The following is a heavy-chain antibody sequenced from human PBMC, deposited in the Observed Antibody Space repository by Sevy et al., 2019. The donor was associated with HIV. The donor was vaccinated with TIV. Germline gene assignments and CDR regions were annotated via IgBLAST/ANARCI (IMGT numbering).Heavy chain of an antibody. J-gene: IGHJ6*02. CDR1: GGSFSGYY. D-gene: IGHD6-19*01. Sequence: SETLSLTCAVYGGSFSGYYWSWIRQPPGMGLEWIGEINHSGSTNYNPSLKSRVTISVDTSKNQFSLKLSSVTAADTAVYYCARGLAVAGTVYYYYYGMDVWGQWTTVTVSS. CDR2: INHSGST. V-gene: IGHV4-34*01. CDR3: ARGLAVAGTVYYYYYGMDV.